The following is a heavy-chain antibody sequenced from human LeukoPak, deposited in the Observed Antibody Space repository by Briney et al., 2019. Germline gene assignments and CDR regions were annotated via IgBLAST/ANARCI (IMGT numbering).Heavy chain of an antibody. CDR3: ASPGYFYGSGSVDDAFDI. CDR2: INHSGST. V-gene: IGHV4-34*01. D-gene: IGHD3-10*01. CDR1: GGSFSGYY. J-gene: IGHJ3*02. Sequence: KPSETLSLTCAVYGGSFSGYYWSWIRQPPGKGLEWIGEINHSGSTNYNPSLKSRVTISVDTSKNQFSLRLSSVTAADTAVYYCASPGYFYGSGSVDDAFDIWGQGTTVTVSS.